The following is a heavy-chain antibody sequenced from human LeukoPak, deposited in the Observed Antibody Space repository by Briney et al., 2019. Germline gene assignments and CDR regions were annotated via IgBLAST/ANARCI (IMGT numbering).Heavy chain of an antibody. J-gene: IGHJ4*02. Sequence: GGSLRLSCAASGFTFSSYEMNWVRQAPGKGLEWVSYISSSGSTIYYADSVKGRFTISRDNAKNSLYLQMNSLRAEDTAIYYCARETRIRNYYDSGAYYYGDHFDYWGQGTLVTVSS. CDR1: GFTFSSYE. CDR3: ARETRIRNYYDSGAYYYGDHFDY. V-gene: IGHV3-48*03. CDR2: ISSSGSTI. D-gene: IGHD3-22*01.